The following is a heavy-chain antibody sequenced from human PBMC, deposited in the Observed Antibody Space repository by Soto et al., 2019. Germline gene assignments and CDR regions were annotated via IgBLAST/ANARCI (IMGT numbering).Heavy chain of an antibody. V-gene: IGHV4-34*01. CDR1: SGTFIGYY. Sequence: SETLPLTCAVSSGTFIGYYWTWILQPPGKGLEWIGEINHSGSTNYNPSLKSRVIISVDTSKNQFSLRLNSVTAADTAAYYCARGSKGSSSKLGIPVYPYYHMDVWGKGTPVTVSS. D-gene: IGHD7-27*01. CDR2: INHSGST. J-gene: IGHJ6*03. CDR3: ARGSKGSSSKLGIPVYPYYHMDV.